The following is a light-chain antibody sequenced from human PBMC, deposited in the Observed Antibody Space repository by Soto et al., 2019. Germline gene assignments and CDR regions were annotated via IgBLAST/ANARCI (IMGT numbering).Light chain of an antibody. V-gene: IGKV1-17*03. CDR2: GAS. CDR3: LQNNRYPWT. Sequence: DIQITQSPSSLSASVGDRVTITCRAIQGINNYLAWFHQRPGKVPQRLIYGASSLQSGVPSRFSGSGSGTEFTLTISSLQPEDSATYYCLQNNRYPWTFGQGTKVDIK. CDR1: QGINNY. J-gene: IGKJ1*01.